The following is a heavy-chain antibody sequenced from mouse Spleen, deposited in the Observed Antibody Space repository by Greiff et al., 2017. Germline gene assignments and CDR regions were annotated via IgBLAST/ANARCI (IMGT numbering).Heavy chain of an antibody. CDR3: ARDGENTTVDY. J-gene: IGHJ2*01. CDR1: GYTFTSYW. D-gene: IGHD1-1*01. Sequence: QVQLQQPGAELVKPGASVKLSCKASGYTFTSYWMHWVKQRPGQGLEWIGMIHPNSGSTNYNEKFKSKATLTVDKSSSTAYMQLSSLTSEDSAVYYCARDGENTTVDYWGQGTTLTVSS. V-gene: IGHV1-64*01. CDR2: IHPNSGST.